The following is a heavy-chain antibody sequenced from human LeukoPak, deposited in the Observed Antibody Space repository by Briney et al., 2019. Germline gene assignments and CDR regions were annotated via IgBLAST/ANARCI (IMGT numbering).Heavy chain of an antibody. D-gene: IGHD6-13*01. J-gene: IGHJ4*02. CDR1: GATFSSYA. Sequence: SVKVSCKACGATFSSYAISWVRQAPGQGLEWMGRIIPIFGTANYAQKFQGRVTITTDESTSTAYMELSSLRSEDTPVYYCARHLEIAAAGLLYYFDYWGQGTLVTVSS. CDR3: ARHLEIAAAGLLYYFDY. CDR2: IIPIFGTA. V-gene: IGHV1-69*05.